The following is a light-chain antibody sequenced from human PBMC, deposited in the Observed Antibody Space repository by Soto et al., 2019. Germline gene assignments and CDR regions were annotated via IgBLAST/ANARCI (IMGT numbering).Light chain of an antibody. Sequence: DIQMTQSPSSLSASVGDRVTITCRASQSISSYLNWYQQKPGKAPKLLIYAASSLQSGVPSRFSGSGSGTDFTLTISSLQPEDFATYYCQQSYNTPRTFGQGTQVDIK. J-gene: IGKJ1*01. CDR2: AAS. CDR1: QSISSY. V-gene: IGKV1-39*01. CDR3: QQSYNTPRT.